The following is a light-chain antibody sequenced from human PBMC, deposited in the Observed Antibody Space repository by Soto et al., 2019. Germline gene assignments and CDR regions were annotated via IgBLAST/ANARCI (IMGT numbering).Light chain of an antibody. Sequence: EIVFTQSPGTLSLSPGERATLSCRASQSISSTNLAWYQQKPGQAPRLLIYGASSRATGIPDRFSGSGSGTDFTLTISRLEPEDFAVYYCQQYGSSRPITFGQGTRLEIK. J-gene: IGKJ5*01. CDR2: GAS. CDR1: QSISSTN. CDR3: QQYGSSRPIT. V-gene: IGKV3-20*01.